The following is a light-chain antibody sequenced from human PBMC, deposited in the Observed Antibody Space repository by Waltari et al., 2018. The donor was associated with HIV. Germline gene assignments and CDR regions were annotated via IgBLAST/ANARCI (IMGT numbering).Light chain of an antibody. CDR3: SLYMGGGIWV. CDR2: STK. Sequence: QTVVTQEPSFSVSPGGTVTLTCGLSSGSVSASYCPSWYQQTPGQAPRTLIYSTKTRSAGVPDRLSGSILGNKAALTITGAQADDESVYYCSLYMGGGIWVFGGGTKLTVL. J-gene: IGLJ3*02. V-gene: IGLV8-61*01. CDR1: SGSVSASYC.